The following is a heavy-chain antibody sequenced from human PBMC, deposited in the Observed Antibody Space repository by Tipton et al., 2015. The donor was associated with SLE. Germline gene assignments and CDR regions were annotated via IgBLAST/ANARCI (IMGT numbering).Heavy chain of an antibody. J-gene: IGHJ5*02. CDR1: GGSISDYY. D-gene: IGHD6-6*01. V-gene: IGHV4-59*08. Sequence: TLSLTCTVSGGSISDYYWSWIRQPPGKGLEWIGYMYNSGNINYPPSLNPSLKSRVTISEDTSKSQFSLKLTSVTAADTAVYYCARQGEYSSSSGFWFDPWGQGTLVTVSS. CDR3: ARQGEYSSSSGFWFDP. CDR2: MYNSGNI.